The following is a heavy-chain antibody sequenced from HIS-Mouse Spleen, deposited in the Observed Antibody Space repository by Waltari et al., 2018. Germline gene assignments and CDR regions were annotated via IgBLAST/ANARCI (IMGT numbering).Heavy chain of an antibody. CDR1: GFTCSSYA. Sequence: QVQLVESGGGVVQPGRSLTLSCAAAGFTCSSYAMHWVRQAPGKGLEWVAVISYDGSNKYYADSVKGRFTISRDNSKNTLYLQMNSLRAEDTAVYYCARAGTLHIVATTFDYWGQGTLVTVSS. CDR3: ARAGTLHIVATTFDY. V-gene: IGHV3-30*04. CDR2: ISYDGSNK. J-gene: IGHJ4*02. D-gene: IGHD5-12*01.